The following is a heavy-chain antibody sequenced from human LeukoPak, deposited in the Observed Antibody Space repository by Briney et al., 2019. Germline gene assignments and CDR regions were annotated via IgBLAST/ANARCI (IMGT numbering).Heavy chain of an antibody. CDR3: ARDGGYYMDV. J-gene: IGHJ6*03. V-gene: IGHV3-64*01. CDR1: GFTFSSYA. CDR2: ISSNGGST. Sequence: GGSLRLSCAASGFTFSSYAMHWVRQAPGKGLEYVSAISSNGGSTYYANSVKGRFTISRDNSKNTLYLQMGSLRAEDTAVYYCARDGGYYMDVWGKGTTVTVSS.